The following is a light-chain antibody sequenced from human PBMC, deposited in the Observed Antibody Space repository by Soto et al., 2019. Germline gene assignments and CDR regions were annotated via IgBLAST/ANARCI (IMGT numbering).Light chain of an antibody. J-gene: IGKJ1*01. CDR3: LQDYNYPRT. CDR2: AAS. V-gene: IGKV1-6*01. Sequence: AIQMTQSPSSLSASVGDRVTITCRASQSIRNNLGWYQQKPGKAPKLLIYAASSLQSGVPSRFSGSGSGTDFTLIISRLQPEDFATYYCLQDYNYPRTFGQGTKVEIK. CDR1: QSIRNN.